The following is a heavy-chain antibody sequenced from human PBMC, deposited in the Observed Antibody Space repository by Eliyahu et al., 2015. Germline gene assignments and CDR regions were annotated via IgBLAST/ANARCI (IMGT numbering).Heavy chain of an antibody. Sequence: QVTLKESGPVLVKPTETLTLTCTVSGFSLSDRRLGVSWIRQPPGKALEWLAHIFSNDQNSYNTPLKSRLTISKDTSTSQVVLTMTNMDPVDTGTYYCARMRDYVWGSWRPSDFDHWGQGALVTVSS. V-gene: IGHV2-26*01. CDR1: GFSLSDRRLG. D-gene: IGHD3-16*01. CDR2: IFSNDQN. CDR3: ARMRDYVWGSWRPSDFDH. J-gene: IGHJ4*02.